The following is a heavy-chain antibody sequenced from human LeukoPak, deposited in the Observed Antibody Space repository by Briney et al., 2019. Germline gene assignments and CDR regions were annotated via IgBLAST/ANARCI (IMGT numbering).Heavy chain of an antibody. CDR2: IVVGSGNT. J-gene: IGHJ6*04. V-gene: IGHV1-58*02. D-gene: IGHD6-19*01. CDR1: GFTFTSSA. CDR3: ARGWGEPSEMDV. Sequence: SVKVSCKASGFTFTSSAMQWVRQARGQRLEWIGWIVVGSGNTGYAQKFQGRVTITRNTSISTAYMELSSLRSEDTAVYYCARGWGEPSEMDVWGKGTTVTVSS.